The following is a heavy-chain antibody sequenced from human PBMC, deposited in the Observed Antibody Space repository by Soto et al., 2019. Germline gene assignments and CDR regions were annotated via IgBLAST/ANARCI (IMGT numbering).Heavy chain of an antibody. D-gene: IGHD3-22*01. V-gene: IGHV5-51*01. CDR2: IYPGDSDT. CDR1: GYSFSRYW. CDR3: ARDTFSGDSSGPHY. J-gene: IGHJ4*02. Sequence: SLKISCKGSGYSFSRYWIAWVRQTPGKGLEWMGLIYPGDSDTRYSPSFQGQVTISADKSITTAYLQWSSLKASDTAIYYCARDTFSGDSSGPHYWGQGTRVTVSS.